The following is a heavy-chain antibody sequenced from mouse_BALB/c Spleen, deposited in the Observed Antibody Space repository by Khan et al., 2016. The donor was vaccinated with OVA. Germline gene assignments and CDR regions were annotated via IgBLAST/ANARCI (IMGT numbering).Heavy chain of an antibody. J-gene: IGHJ2*01. CDR3: ARNREPDYFDY. Sequence: QVQLKESGPGLVAPSQSLSITCTVSGFSLTSHGVHWVRQPPGKGLEWLGVIWAGGSTNYNSALMSRLSISKDSSKSQVFLKMNSMQTDDTAMYYCARNREPDYFDYWGQGTTLTVSS. CDR1: GFSLTSHG. V-gene: IGHV2-9*02. CDR2: IWAGGST.